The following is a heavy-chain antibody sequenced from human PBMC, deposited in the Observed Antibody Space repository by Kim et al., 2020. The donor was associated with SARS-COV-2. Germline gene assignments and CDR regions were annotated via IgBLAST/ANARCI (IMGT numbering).Heavy chain of an antibody. V-gene: IGHV4-39*01. J-gene: IGHJ5*02. CDR1: GGSISSSSYY. Sequence: SETLSLTCTVSGGSISSSSYYWGWIRQPPGKGLEWIGSIYYSGSTYYNPSLKSRVTISVDTSKNQFSLKLSSVTAADTAVYYCARHGSGSYLPWFYPSGQGTLVTVSS. CDR2: IYYSGST. CDR3: ARHGSGSYLPWFYP. D-gene: IGHD1-26*01.